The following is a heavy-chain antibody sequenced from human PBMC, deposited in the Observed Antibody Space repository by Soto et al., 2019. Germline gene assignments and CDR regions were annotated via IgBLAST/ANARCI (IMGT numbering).Heavy chain of an antibody. CDR1: GGSISSYY. Sequence: SETLSLTCTVSGGSISSYYWSWIRQPPGKGLEWIGYIYYSGSTNYNPSLKSRVTISVDTSKNQFSLKLSSVTAADTAVYYCARVGRYCSGGSCYRRIDAFDIWGQGTMVTV. CDR3: ARVGRYCSGGSCYRRIDAFDI. D-gene: IGHD2-15*01. CDR2: IYYSGST. J-gene: IGHJ3*02. V-gene: IGHV4-59*01.